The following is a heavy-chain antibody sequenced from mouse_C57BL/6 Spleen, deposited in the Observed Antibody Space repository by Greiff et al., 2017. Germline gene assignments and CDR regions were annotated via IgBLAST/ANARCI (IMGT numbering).Heavy chain of an antibody. V-gene: IGHV1-81*01. CDR3: ADYDYGRAMDY. CDR2: IFPRSGNT. J-gene: IGHJ4*01. D-gene: IGHD2-4*01. Sequence: QVQLQQSGAELPRPGASVKLSCKPSGYPFTSYGISWVKQRTGQGLEWIGEIFPRSGNTYYNEKFKGKATLAADKSSSTAYMELRSLTSEDSAVYFCADYDYGRAMDYWGQGTSVTVSS. CDR1: GYPFTSYG.